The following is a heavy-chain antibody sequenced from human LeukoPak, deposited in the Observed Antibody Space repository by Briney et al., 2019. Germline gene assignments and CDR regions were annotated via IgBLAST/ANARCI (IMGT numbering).Heavy chain of an antibody. V-gene: IGHV1-18*01. CDR1: GYTFTSYG. Sequence: ASVKVSCKASGYTFTSYGISWVRQAPGQGLEWMGWISAYNGNTNYAQKLQGRATNAPDNSTSPAFMGLRNLRSDDTAGYYCARRPPPTSFGDDAFDIWGQGTMVTVSS. D-gene: IGHD3-16*01. J-gene: IGHJ3*02. CDR3: ARRPPPTSFGDDAFDI. CDR2: ISAYNGNT.